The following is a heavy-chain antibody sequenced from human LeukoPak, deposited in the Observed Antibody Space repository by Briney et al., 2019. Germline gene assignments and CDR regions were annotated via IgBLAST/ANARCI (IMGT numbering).Heavy chain of an antibody. CDR3: ARQDFWSGYYRYNWFDP. Sequence: PSETLSLTCTVSGGSISSSSYYWGWIRQPPGTGLEWIGSIYNSGSTYYNPSLKSRVTMSVDTSKNQFSLKLSSVTAADTAVYYCARQDFWSGYYRYNWFDPWGQGTLVTVSS. J-gene: IGHJ5*02. D-gene: IGHD3-3*01. V-gene: IGHV4-39*01. CDR2: IYNSGST. CDR1: GGSISSSSYY.